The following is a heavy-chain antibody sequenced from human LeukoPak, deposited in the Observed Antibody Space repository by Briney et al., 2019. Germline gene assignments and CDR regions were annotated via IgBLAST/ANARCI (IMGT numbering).Heavy chain of an antibody. CDR2: IYHSGST. Sequence: KTSGTLSLTCAVSDGSISSSYWWSWVRQPPGKGLEWIGEIYHSGSTNYNPSLKSRVTISADKSENQFSLKLSSVTAADTAVYYCARVRFGELNYWGQGTLVTVSS. D-gene: IGHD3-10*01. CDR1: DGSISSSYW. J-gene: IGHJ4*02. V-gene: IGHV4-4*02. CDR3: ARVRFGELNY.